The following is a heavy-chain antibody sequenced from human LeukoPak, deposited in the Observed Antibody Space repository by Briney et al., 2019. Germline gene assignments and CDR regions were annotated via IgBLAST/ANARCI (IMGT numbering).Heavy chain of an antibody. J-gene: IGHJ3*02. CDR1: GYTFTSYG. V-gene: IGHV1-2*02. CDR2: INPNSGGT. Sequence: ASVKVSCKASGYTFTSYGISWVRQAPGQGLEWMGWINPNSGGTNYAQKFQGRVTMTRDTSISTAYMELSRLGSDDTAVYYCARFGPESYSSAFDIWGQGTMVTVSS. CDR3: ARFGPESYSSAFDI. D-gene: IGHD1-26*01.